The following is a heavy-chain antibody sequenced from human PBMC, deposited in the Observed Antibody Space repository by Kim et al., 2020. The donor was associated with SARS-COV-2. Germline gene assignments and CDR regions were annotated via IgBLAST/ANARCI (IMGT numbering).Heavy chain of an antibody. CDR2: T. Sequence: TTYAKKFQERVTITRDMFTSTAYMELSSLTSEDTAVYYCAASYYYDMSADYWGQGTLVTVSS. D-gene: IGHD3-22*01. V-gene: IGHV1-58*01. J-gene: IGHJ4*02. CDR3: AASYYYDMSADY.